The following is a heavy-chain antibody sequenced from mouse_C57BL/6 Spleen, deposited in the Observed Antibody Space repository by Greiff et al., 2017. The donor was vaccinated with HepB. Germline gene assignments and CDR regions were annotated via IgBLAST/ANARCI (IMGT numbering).Heavy chain of an antibody. J-gene: IGHJ2*01. Sequence: VQLQQSGPELVKPGASVKISCKASGYTFTDYYMNWVKQSHGKSLEWIGDINPNNGGTSYNQKFKGKATLTVDKSSSTAYMELRSLTSEDSAVYYCAKEGSYYEGYWGQGTTLTVSS. V-gene: IGHV1-26*01. CDR2: INPNNGGT. CDR3: AKEGSYYEGY. CDR1: GYTFTDYY. D-gene: IGHD2-10*01.